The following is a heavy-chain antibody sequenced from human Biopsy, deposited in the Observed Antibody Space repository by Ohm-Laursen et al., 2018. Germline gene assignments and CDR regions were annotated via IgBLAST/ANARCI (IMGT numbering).Heavy chain of an antibody. D-gene: IGHD4-17*01. V-gene: IGHV3-23*01. CDR2: INTSGGST. CDR1: GFTFSSYA. Sequence: SLRLSCAASGFTFSSYAMTWVRQAPGEGLEWVSVINTSGGSTHYAVSVKGRFTISRDNSKNTLYLRMNSLRAEDTAVYYCAKPADSYGSEFYFDYWGQGTLVTVSS. J-gene: IGHJ4*02. CDR3: AKPADSYGSEFYFDY.